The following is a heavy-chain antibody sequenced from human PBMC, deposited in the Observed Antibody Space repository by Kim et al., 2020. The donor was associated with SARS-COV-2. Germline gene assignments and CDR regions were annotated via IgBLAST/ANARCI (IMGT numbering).Heavy chain of an antibody. V-gene: IGHV4-4*02. CDR1: GGSISSSNW. Sequence: SETLSLTCAVSGGSISSSNWWSWVRQPPGKGLEWIGEIYHSGSTNYNPSLKSRVTISVDKSKYQFSLKLSSVTAADTAVYYCSGYDRKWLTKYWGQGTLVTVSS. CDR2: IYHSGST. CDR3: SGYDRKWLTKY. D-gene: IGHD6-19*01. J-gene: IGHJ4*02.